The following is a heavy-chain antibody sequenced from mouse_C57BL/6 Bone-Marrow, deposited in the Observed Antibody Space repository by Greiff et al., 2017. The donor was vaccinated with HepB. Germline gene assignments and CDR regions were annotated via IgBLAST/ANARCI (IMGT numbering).Heavy chain of an antibody. Sequence: VQVVESGPELVKPGASVKISCKASGYAFSSSWMNWVKQRPGKGLEWIGRIYPGDGDTNYNGKFKGKATLTADKSSSTAYMQLSSLTSEDSAVYFCARLDDYDWFAYWGQGTLVTVSA. CDR1: GYAFSSSW. CDR3: ARLDDYDWFAY. J-gene: IGHJ3*01. D-gene: IGHD2-4*01. CDR2: IYPGDGDT. V-gene: IGHV1-82*01.